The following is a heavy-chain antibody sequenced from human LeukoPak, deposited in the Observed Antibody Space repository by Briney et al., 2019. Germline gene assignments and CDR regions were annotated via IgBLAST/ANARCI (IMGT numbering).Heavy chain of an antibody. CDR1: GFTFTNYG. V-gene: IGHV3-30*18. J-gene: IGHJ3*02. CDR2: ISYDGNNK. CDR3: AKDLGDPGLSWAFDI. Sequence: GGSLRLSCAASGFTFTNYGMHWVRQAPGKGLEWVAVISYDGNNKYYADSVKGRFSLSRDTAESTVYLQMNSLRAEDTAVYYCAKDLGDPGLSWAFDIWGQGTMVTVSS. D-gene: IGHD3-10*01.